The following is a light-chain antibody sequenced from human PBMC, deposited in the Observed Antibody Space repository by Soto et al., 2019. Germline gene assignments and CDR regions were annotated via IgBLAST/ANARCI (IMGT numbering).Light chain of an antibody. CDR2: ETT. J-gene: IGLJ3*02. V-gene: IGLV2-23*01. Sequence: QSVLTQPASVSGSPGQSITISCTGTSSDVGPYNLVSWYQHHPGKVPQLIIYETTKRPSGVSNRFSGSKSGNTASLTISGLQAGDEAHYHCSSYTGDYTLMFAGGTKVTVL. CDR1: SSDVGPYNL. CDR3: SSYTGDYTLM.